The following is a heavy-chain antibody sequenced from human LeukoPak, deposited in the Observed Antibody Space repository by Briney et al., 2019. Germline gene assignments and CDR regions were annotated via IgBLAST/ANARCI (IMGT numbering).Heavy chain of an antibody. V-gene: IGHV3-66*01. CDR1: GFTVSSNY. D-gene: IGHD3-10*01. Sequence: PGGSLRLSCAASGFTVSSNYMSWVRQAPGKGLEWVSIIYSGGSTYYADSVKGRFTISRDNSKNTLYLQMNSLRAEDTAVYYCAKDQDPHSYGSGSYAPFDYWDQGTLVTVSS. J-gene: IGHJ4*02. CDR3: AKDQDPHSYGSGSYAPFDY. CDR2: IYSGGST.